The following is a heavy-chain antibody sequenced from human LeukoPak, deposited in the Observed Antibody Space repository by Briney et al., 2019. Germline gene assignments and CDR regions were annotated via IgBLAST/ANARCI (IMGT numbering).Heavy chain of an antibody. D-gene: IGHD3-10*01. Sequence: ASVKVSCTASGYTFTGYYMHWVRQAPGQGLESMGCINPKSGGTNYAQKFQGRVTMTRDTSISTAYMELSRLRSDDTAVYYCARDITMVRGVTTQLWGQGTLVTVSS. CDR2: INPKSGGT. CDR3: ARDITMVRGVTTQL. V-gene: IGHV1-2*02. CDR1: GYTFTGYY. J-gene: IGHJ4*02.